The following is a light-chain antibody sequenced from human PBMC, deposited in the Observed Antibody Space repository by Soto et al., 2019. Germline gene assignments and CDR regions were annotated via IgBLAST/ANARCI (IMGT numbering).Light chain of an antibody. V-gene: IGKV1-5*01. CDR3: QQYHSYWT. CDR2: DAS. CDR1: QNIRSR. Sequence: DFQMTQSPSTLSASVGDRVTITCRASQNIRSRLAWFQQKPGKAPKLLIYDASSLESGVPQRFSGSGSGTEFTLTISFLQTDDFSTHYCQQYHSYWTFGQGTKVE. J-gene: IGKJ1*01.